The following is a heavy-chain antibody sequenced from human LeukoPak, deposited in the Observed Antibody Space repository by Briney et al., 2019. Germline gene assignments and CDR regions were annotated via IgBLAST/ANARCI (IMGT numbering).Heavy chain of an antibody. CDR1: GGSVSSGSYY. CDR3: ARYDSSGFALEN. D-gene: IGHD3-22*01. CDR2: IYYSGST. Sequence: PSETLSLTCTVSGGSVSSGSYYWSWIRQPPGKGLEWIGYIYYSGSTNYNPSLKSRVTMSVDTSKNQFSLKLSSVTAADTAVYYCARYDSSGFALENWGQGTLVTVSS. J-gene: IGHJ4*02. V-gene: IGHV4-61*01.